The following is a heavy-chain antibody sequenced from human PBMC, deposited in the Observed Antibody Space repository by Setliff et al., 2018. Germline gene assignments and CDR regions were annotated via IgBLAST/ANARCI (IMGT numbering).Heavy chain of an antibody. V-gene: IGHV4-34*01. CDR3: ARAAGSRKYNFWSGYQP. CDR2: INHSGST. D-gene: IGHD3-3*01. CDR1: GGSISSHY. J-gene: IGHJ4*02. Sequence: SETLSLTCTVSGGSISSHYWSWIRQPPGKGLEWIGEINHSGSTNYNPSLKSRVTISVDTSKKQFSLKLSSVTAADTAVYYCARAAGSRKYNFWSGYQPWGQGTLVTVSS.